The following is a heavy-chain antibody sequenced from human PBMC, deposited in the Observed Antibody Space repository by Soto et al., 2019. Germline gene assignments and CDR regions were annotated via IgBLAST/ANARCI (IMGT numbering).Heavy chain of an antibody. D-gene: IGHD2-2*01. CDR1: GFTFSDYY. J-gene: IGHJ4*02. CDR2: ISSSSSYT. V-gene: IGHV3-11*05. Sequence: QVQLVESGGGLVKPGGSLRLSCAASGFTFSDYYMSWIRQAPGKGLEWVSYISSSSSYTNYADSVKGRFTISRDNAKNSLYLQMNSLRAEDTAVYYCARVRAHCSSTSCYGDFDYWGQGTLVTVSS. CDR3: ARVRAHCSSTSCYGDFDY.